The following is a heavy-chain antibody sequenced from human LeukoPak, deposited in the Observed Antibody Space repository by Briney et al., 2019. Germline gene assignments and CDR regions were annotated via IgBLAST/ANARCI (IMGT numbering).Heavy chain of an antibody. J-gene: IGHJ3*01. Sequence: SETPSLTCTVSGDAITGSSYYWGWIRQSPGKGLEWIGSMYYSGNTYSNPSLESRVTMSADTSKNQFSLKLNSVSVADTAVYYCARQPGGTAAFDLWGQGTMVTVSS. D-gene: IGHD1-14*01. CDR3: ARQPGGTAAFDL. CDR1: GDAITGSSYY. V-gene: IGHV4-39*01. CDR2: MYYSGNT.